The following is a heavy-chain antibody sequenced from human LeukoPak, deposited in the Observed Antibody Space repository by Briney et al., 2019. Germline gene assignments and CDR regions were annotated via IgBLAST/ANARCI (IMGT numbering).Heavy chain of an antibody. V-gene: IGHV4-59*01. Sequence: SETLSLTCTVSGGSISSYYWSWIRQPPGKGLEWLGYIYYSGSTNYTPSLKSRVTISVDTSKNQFSLKLSSVTAADTAVYYCARARSSSGWYSPIDYWGQGTLVTVSS. CDR1: GGSISSYY. J-gene: IGHJ4*02. D-gene: IGHD6-19*01. CDR3: ARARSSSGWYSPIDY. CDR2: IYYSGST.